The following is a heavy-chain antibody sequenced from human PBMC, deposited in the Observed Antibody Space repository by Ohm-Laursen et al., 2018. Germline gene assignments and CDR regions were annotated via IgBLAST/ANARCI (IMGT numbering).Heavy chain of an antibody. J-gene: IGHJ6*02. D-gene: IGHD6-13*01. CDR3: AKDLLAAPDYYGMDV. V-gene: IGHV3-9*01. CDR1: GFTFGNYA. CDR2: INWNSGDI. Sequence: SSLRLSCTATGFTFGNYAMHWVRQAPGKGLEWVATINWNSGDIGYGDSVKGRFTISRDNARSSLDLQMNSLRVEGTALYYCAKDLLAAPDYYGMDVWGQGTTVTVSS.